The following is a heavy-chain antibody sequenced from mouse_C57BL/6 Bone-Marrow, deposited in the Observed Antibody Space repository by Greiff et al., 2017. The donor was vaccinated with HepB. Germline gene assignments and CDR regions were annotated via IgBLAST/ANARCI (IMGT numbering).Heavy chain of an antibody. D-gene: IGHD1-1*01. CDR1: GFTFSSYA. V-gene: IGHV5-4*01. CDR2: ISDGGSYT. J-gene: IGHJ1*03. CDR3: ARDPLLRSLYWYFDV. Sequence: EVMLVESGGGLVKPGGSLKLSCAASGFTFSSYAMSWVRQTPEKRLEWVATISDGGSYTYYPDNVKGRFTISRDNAKNNLYLQMSHLKSEDTAMYYCARDPLLRSLYWYFDVWGTGTTVTVSS.